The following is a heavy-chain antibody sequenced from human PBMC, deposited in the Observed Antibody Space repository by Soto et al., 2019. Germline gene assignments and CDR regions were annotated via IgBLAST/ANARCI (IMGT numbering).Heavy chain of an antibody. CDR3: ARGGARCHAYFDY. V-gene: IGHV4-30-4*08. CDR2: IYSSGSS. CDR1: GGSISGDYY. J-gene: IGHJ4*02. Sequence: LSLTCSVSGGSISGDYYWTCIRQSPEKGLEWIGSIYSSGSSSSNPALQSRLSMSLDTSKNQFSLKMRSVTAADTAVYYCARGGARCHAYFDYWGQGALVTVSS. D-gene: IGHD2-8*01.